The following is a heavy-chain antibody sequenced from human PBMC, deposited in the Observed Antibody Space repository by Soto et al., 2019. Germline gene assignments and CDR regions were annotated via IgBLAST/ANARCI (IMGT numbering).Heavy chain of an antibody. J-gene: IGHJ2*01. CDR2: IYYSGTT. V-gene: IGHV4-31*03. CDR1: GGSISSGGSY. Sequence: QVQLQESGPGLVKPSQTLSLTCTVSGGSISSGGSYWSWIRQSPGKGLEWIGYIYYSGTTYYNPSLRSRVSISLDTSKNEFSLKLSSVTVADTAIYYWASGHCFNSSCSSLDLWGRGTLVTVSS. D-gene: IGHD2-2*01. CDR3: ASGHCFNSSCSSLDL.